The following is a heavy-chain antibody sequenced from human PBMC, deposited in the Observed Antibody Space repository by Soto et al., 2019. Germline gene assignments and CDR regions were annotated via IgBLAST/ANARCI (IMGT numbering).Heavy chain of an antibody. CDR1: GFTFSTYA. D-gene: IGHD2-8*01. CDR2: ISSSGDAT. CDR3: AKGHTNENGHYSYYGMDV. Sequence: PGGSLRLSCAASGFTFSTYAMTWVRQAPGKGLEWVSIISSSGDATYYLDSVKGRFTISRDNSKNSVYLQVNSLRADDTAVYYCAKGHTNENGHYSYYGMDVWGQGTTVTVSS. V-gene: IGHV3-23*01. J-gene: IGHJ6*02.